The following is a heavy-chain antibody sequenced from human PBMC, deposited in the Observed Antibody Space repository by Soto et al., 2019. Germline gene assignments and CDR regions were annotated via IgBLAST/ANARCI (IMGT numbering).Heavy chain of an antibody. J-gene: IGHJ4*02. D-gene: IGHD6-6*01. Sequence: PVEPLKLTGKGSGYSCTSYWIGWVRQMPGKGLEWMGITYPGDSDTRYSPCFQGQVTISADKSISTAYLQWSSLKASDTAMYYCARPSIATNGPYFDYWGQGTLVTVSS. CDR2: TYPGDSDT. CDR3: ARPSIATNGPYFDY. V-gene: IGHV5-51*01. CDR1: GYSCTSYW.